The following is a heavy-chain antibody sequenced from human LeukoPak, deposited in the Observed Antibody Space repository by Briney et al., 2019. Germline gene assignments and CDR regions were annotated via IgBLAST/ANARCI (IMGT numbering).Heavy chain of an antibody. CDR1: GFSFSTYE. V-gene: IGHV3-48*03. D-gene: IGHD2-15*01. Sequence: GGSLRLSCVASGFSFSTYEMNWVRQAPGKGLEWVSWISTSGSTIHYAGSVEGRFTISRDNSKNTLYLQMNSLRAEDTAVYYCAKPEVLLGYCSGGSCYSTNYWGQGTLVTVSS. J-gene: IGHJ4*02. CDR2: ISTSGSTI. CDR3: AKPEVLLGYCSGGSCYSTNY.